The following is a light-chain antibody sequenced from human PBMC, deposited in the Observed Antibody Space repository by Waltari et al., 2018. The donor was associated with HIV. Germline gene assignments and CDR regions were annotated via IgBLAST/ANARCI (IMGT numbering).Light chain of an antibody. CDR2: WAS. J-gene: IGKJ2*01. CDR3: QQYYGSPYT. V-gene: IGKV4-1*01. CDR1: QSVLYSSNNKNY. Sequence: DIVMTQSPDSLAVSLGDRATITCKSSQSVLYSSNNKNYLAWYQQKPGQPPKLLIFWASTRESGVPDRFSGSGSGTDFTLTISSLQAEDVAVYYCQQYYGSPYTFGQGTKLE.